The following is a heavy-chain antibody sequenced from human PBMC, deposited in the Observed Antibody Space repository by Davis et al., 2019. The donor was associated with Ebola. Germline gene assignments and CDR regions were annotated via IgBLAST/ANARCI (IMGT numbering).Heavy chain of an antibody. CDR2: IYYSGIT. CDR3: ATRARDYVWGNHRGYFDY. J-gene: IGHJ4*02. Sequence: MPSETLSLTCTVSGGSIISSSSYWGWIRQPPRKGLEWIGSIYYSGITYYNPSLKSRVTISVDTSKNQFSLKLSSVTAADTAVYYCATRARDYVWGNHRGYFDYWGQGTLVTVSS. V-gene: IGHV4-39*01. CDR1: GGSIISSSSY. D-gene: IGHD3-16*01.